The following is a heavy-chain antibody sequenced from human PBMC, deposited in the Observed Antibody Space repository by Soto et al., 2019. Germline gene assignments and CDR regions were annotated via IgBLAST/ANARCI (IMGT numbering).Heavy chain of an antibody. V-gene: IGHV1-2*02. Sequence: QVQLVQSGPAVRKPGASIKVSCKASGYTFTGYYIHWVRQAAGQGLEWMGWMNPNNGDSKYAKKFQGRVSMTRDMSITTAYLPLTSLRSDDTAIFYCARARVAATRPRLDPWGQGTLVTVSS. CDR1: GYTFTGYY. J-gene: IGHJ5*02. CDR3: ARARVAATRPRLDP. D-gene: IGHD2-15*01. CDR2: MNPNNGDS.